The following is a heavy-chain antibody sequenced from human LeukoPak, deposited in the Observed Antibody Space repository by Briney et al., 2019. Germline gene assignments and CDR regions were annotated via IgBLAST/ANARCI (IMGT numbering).Heavy chain of an antibody. D-gene: IGHD2-15*01. CDR3: AKGDIVVVVAATTIDY. CDR2: ISGSGGST. J-gene: IGHJ4*02. CDR1: GFTFSSYA. V-gene: IGHV3-23*01. Sequence: GGSLRLSCAASGFTFSSYAMSWVRQAPGKGLEWVSAISGSGGSTYYADSAKGRFTISRDNSKNTLYLQMNSLRAEDTAVYYCAKGDIVVVVAATTIDYWGQGTLVTVSS.